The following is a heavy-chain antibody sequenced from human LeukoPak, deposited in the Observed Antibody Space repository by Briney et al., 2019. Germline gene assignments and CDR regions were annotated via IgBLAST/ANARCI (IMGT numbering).Heavy chain of an antibody. CDR1: GYTFTSYG. CDR2: ISAYNGNT. V-gene: IGHV1-18*01. D-gene: IGHD3-22*01. Sequence: ASVKVSCKASGYTFTSYGISWVRQAPGQGLEWMGWISAYNGNTNDAQKLQGRVTMTTDTSTSTAYMELRSLRSDDTAVYYCARSTYYYDGSGSFQHWGQGTLVTVSS. J-gene: IGHJ1*01. CDR3: ARSTYYYDGSGSFQH.